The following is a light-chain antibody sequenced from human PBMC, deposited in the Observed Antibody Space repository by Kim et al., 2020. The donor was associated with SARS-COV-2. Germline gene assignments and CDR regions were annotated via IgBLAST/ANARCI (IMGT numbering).Light chain of an antibody. CDR3: CSYAGRVYV. CDR1: SSDVGGYNY. V-gene: IGLV2-11*01. Sequence: QSALTQPRSVSGSPGQSVTISCTGTSSDVGGYNYVSWYQHHPGKAPKLMNYDVSKRPSGVPDRFSGSKSGNTASLTISGLQAEDEADYYCCSYAGRVYVFGTGTKVTVL. J-gene: IGLJ1*01. CDR2: DVS.